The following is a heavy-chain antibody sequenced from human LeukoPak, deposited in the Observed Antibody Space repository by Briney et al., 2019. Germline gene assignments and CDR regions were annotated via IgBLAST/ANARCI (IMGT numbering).Heavy chain of an antibody. CDR1: GYTFTSYG. CDR2: ISAYNGNT. V-gene: IGHV1-18*01. CDR3: ARVRKFLQYYDFWSGHHDAFDI. Sequence: ASVKVSCKASGYTFTSYGISWVRQAPGQGLEWMGWISAYNGNTNYAQKLQGRVTMATDTSTSTAYMELRSLRSDDTAVYYCARVRKFLQYYDFWSGHHDAFDIWGQGTMVTVSS. D-gene: IGHD3-3*01. J-gene: IGHJ3*02.